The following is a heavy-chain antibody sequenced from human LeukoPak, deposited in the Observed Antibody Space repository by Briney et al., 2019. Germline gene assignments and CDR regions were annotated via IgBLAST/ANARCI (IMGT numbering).Heavy chain of an antibody. CDR1: GFTVSSYY. D-gene: IGHD3-10*01. CDR2: IHSGGST. CDR3: ARDYGSGSYYTDY. J-gene: IGHJ4*02. V-gene: IGHV3-53*01. Sequence: GGSLRLSCAASGFTVSSYYMSWVRQAPGKGLEWVALIHSGGSTYYADSVKGRFTISRDNSKNTMYLQMNSLRAEDTAVYYCARDYGSGSYYTDYWGQGTLVTVSS.